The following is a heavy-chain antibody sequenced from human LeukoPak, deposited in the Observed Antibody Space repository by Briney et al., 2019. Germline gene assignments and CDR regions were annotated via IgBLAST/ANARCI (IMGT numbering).Heavy chain of an antibody. CDR1: GFTFDDYG. Sequence: PGGSLRLSCAASGFTFDDYGMSWVRQAPGKGLEWVSGINWNGGSTGYADSVKGRFTISRDNAKNSLYLQMNSLRAEDTALYYCARGGDTAMVGEFDYWGQGTLVTVSS. CDR3: ARGGDTAMVGEFDY. D-gene: IGHD5-18*01. CDR2: INWNGGST. J-gene: IGHJ4*02. V-gene: IGHV3-20*04.